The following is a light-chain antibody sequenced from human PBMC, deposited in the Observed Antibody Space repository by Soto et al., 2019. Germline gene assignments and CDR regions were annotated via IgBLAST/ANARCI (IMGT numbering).Light chain of an antibody. CDR3: QQYNNLPPDT. CDR2: GAS. V-gene: IGKV3-15*01. Sequence: EIILTQSPASLSVSPGERATLSCRASQSVNNNLAWYQQKPGQAPRLLIYGASTRATGIPGRFRGSGSGTEFTLTITSLQSEDFAVDFCQQYNNLPPDTFGQQTKVDIK. J-gene: IGKJ2*01. CDR1: QSVNNN.